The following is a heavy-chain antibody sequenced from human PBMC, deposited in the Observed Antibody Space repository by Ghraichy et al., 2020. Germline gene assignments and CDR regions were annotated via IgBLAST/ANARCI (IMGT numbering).Heavy chain of an antibody. D-gene: IGHD2-15*01. CDR3: ATDDLYAVTPWSEDPFDY. J-gene: IGHJ4*02. CDR2: IKSKADGETI. CDR1: GFNFPGAW. V-gene: IGHV3-15*01. Sequence: GESLNISCAASGFNFPGAWMSWVRQAPGHGPEWVGGIKSKADGETIDYAAPVKGRFTISRDDSKHTLYLQMNSLKADDTAVYYCATDDLYAVTPWSEDPFDYWGLGTLVAVSS.